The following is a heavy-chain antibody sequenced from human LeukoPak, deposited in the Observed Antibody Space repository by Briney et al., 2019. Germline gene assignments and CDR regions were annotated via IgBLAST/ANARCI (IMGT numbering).Heavy chain of an antibody. CDR2: IYPGDSDT. CDR1: EYIFTTYW. V-gene: IGHV5-51*01. Sequence: GESLEIPCQGSEYIFTTYWIDWVRQLPGKGLEWMGSIYPGDSDTSYNPSFQGQVTISADKSISTAYRQWSSLQPSAPPMHSCARCGTIGTGSDDWGQGTLVTVSA. J-gene: IGHJ4*02. D-gene: IGHD1-1*01. CDR3: ARCGTIGTGSDD.